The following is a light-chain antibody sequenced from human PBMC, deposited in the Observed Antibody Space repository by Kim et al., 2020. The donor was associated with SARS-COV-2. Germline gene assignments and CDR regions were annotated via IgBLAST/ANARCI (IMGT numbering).Light chain of an antibody. CDR3: QQYSNWPYT. Sequence: SVSPGERATLFCWASRSVDSNLAWYRQNPGQAPRLLIYGASARATGISARFSGSGSGTEFTLTINSLQSEDFAVYYCQQYSNWPYTFGQGTKLEI. J-gene: IGKJ2*01. V-gene: IGKV3-15*01. CDR2: GAS. CDR1: RSVDSN.